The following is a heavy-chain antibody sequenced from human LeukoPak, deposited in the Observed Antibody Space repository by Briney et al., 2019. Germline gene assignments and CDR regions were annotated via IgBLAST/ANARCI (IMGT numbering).Heavy chain of an antibody. CDR1: GFTFSNYW. D-gene: IGHD3-10*01. Sequence: PGGSLSLSCAASGFTFSNYWMNWVRQAPGKGLEWVANINQDGSEKYYVDSVKGRFTISRDNARSSLYLQMNSLRVEDTAVYYCARVEGSSGPGIFEYWGQGTLVPVSS. V-gene: IGHV3-7*01. CDR2: INQDGSEK. CDR3: ARVEGSSGPGIFEY. J-gene: IGHJ4*02.